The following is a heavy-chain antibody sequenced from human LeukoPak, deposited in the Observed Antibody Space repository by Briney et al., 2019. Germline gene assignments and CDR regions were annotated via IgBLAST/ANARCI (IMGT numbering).Heavy chain of an antibody. Sequence: PSETLSLTCAVYGGSFSGYYWSWIRQPPGKGLEWIGEINHSGSTNYNPSLKSRVTISVDTSKNQFSLKLSSVTAADTAVYYCARGSPDYYDSSGYYHLDYWGQGTLVTVSS. J-gene: IGHJ4*02. CDR1: GGSFSGYY. D-gene: IGHD3-22*01. CDR3: ARGSPDYYDSSGYYHLDY. V-gene: IGHV4-34*01. CDR2: INHSGST.